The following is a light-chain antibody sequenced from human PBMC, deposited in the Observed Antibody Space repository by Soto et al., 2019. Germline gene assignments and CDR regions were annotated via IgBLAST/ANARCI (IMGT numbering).Light chain of an antibody. CDR1: SSNIGAGYD. Sequence: QSVLTRPPSVSGAPGQRGTISCTGSSSNIGAGYDVHWYQQLPGTAPKLLIYGNTNRPSGVPDRFSGSKSGTSASLAITGLQAEDEADYYCQSYDSSLSGWVFGGGTQLTVL. J-gene: IGLJ7*01. CDR3: QSYDSSLSGWV. V-gene: IGLV1-40*01. CDR2: GNT.